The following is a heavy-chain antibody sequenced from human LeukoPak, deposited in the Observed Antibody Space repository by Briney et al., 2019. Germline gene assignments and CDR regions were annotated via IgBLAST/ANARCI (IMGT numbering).Heavy chain of an antibody. J-gene: IGHJ5*02. Sequence: SETLSLTCAVFGGSFSAYYWSWIRQPPGKGLGWIGEINHSGSTDYNPSLKSRVTISVDTSKNQFSLKLSSVTAADTAVYYCARVYNWFDPWGQGTLVTVSS. CDR3: ARVYNWFDP. V-gene: IGHV4-34*01. CDR2: INHSGST. CDR1: GGSFSAYY.